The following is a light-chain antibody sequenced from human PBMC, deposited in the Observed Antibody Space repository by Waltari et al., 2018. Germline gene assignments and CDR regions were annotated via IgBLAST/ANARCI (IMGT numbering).Light chain of an antibody. V-gene: IGLV2-23*01. CDR2: EGS. CDR1: SSDVGSYNL. CDR3: CSYAASSVRV. J-gene: IGLJ3*02. Sequence: QSALTQPASVSGSPGQSITISCTGTSSDVGSYNLVSWYQQHPGKAPKLMIYEGSKRPSGVSNLFSGSKSGNTASLTISGLQAEDEADYYCCSYAASSVRVFGGGTKLTVL.